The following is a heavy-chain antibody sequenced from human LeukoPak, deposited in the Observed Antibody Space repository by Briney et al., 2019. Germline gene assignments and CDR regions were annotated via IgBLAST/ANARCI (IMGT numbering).Heavy chain of an antibody. CDR1: GYTFTSYY. D-gene: IGHD6-13*01. CDR3: ATRSWLDY. V-gene: IGHV1-46*01. Sequence: GASVKVSCKASGYTFTSYYMHWVRQAPGQGLEWMGTINPGGGFTTYEQKFQGRVTMTRDMSTSTVYMELSSLTSEDTAVYYCATRSWLDYWGQGTLVTVSS. J-gene: IGHJ4*02. CDR2: INPGGGFT.